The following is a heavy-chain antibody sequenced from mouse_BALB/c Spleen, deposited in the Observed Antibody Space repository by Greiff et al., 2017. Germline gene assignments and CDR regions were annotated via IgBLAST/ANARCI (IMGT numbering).Heavy chain of an antibody. D-gene: IGHD1-1*01. J-gene: IGHJ3*01. CDR2: IYPGNSDT. Sequence: EVQLQQSGTVLARPGASVKMSCKASGYSFTSYWMHWVKQRPGQGLEWIGAIYPGNSDTSYNQKFKGKAKLTAVTSASTAYMELSSLTNEDSAVYYCTRGDDYYGGFAYWGQGTLVTVSA. V-gene: IGHV1-5*01. CDR1: GYSFTSYW. CDR3: TRGDDYYGGFAY.